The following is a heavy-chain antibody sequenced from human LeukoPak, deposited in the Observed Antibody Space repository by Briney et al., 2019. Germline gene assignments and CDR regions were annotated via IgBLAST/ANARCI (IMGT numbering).Heavy chain of an antibody. V-gene: IGHV4-30-2*01. J-gene: IGHJ4*02. CDR2: IYHSGSA. CDR3: ARVPTVPPVGGYYFDY. Sequence: SETLSLTCTVSGDSISGGGYYWTWIRQPPGKGLEWIGYIYHSGSAYYNPSLKSRVTISLDRSKNQFSLNLSSVSAADTAVYYCARVPTVPPVGGYYFDYWGQGTLVTVSS. D-gene: IGHD2-2*01. CDR1: GDSISGGGYY.